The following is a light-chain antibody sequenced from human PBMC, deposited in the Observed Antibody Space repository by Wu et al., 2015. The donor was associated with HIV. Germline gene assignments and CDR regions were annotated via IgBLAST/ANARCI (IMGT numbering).Light chain of an antibody. V-gene: IGKV3-20*01. J-gene: IGKJ3*01. CDR3: QQYGSSPPLT. Sequence: EIVLTQSPGTLSLSPGERATLSCRASQSVSSSYLAWYQQKPGQAPRLLIYGASSRATGIPDRFSGSGSGTDFTLTISRLEPEDFAVYYCQQYGSSPPLTFGLGPKWISN. CDR2: GAS. CDR1: QSVSSSY.